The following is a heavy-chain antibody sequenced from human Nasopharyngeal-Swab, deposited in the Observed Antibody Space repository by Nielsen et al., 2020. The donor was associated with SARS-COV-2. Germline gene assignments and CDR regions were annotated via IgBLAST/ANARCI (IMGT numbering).Heavy chain of an antibody. J-gene: IGHJ4*02. CDR1: GGSFSGYY. D-gene: IGHD6-13*01. V-gene: IGHV4-34*01. CDR2: INHSGST. Sequence: SETLSLTCAVYGGSFSGYYWSWIRQPPGKGLEWIGEINHSGSTNYNPSLKSRFTISVDTSKNQFSLKLGSVTAADTAVYYCARLPRIAAAGGYWGQGTLVTVSS. CDR3: ARLPRIAAAGGY.